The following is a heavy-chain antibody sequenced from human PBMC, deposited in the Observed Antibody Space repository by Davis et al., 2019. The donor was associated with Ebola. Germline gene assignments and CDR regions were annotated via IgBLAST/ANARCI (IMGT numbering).Heavy chain of an antibody. D-gene: IGHD4-17*01. CDR2: IIPMFGTT. J-gene: IGHJ6*02. V-gene: IGHV1-69*13. CDR1: GGSFSSYA. Sequence: SVKVSCKASGGSFSSYAISWVRQAPGQGLEWMGGIIPMFGTTHYAQKFQGRVTITADDSMATVSLDLSGLIPEDTAVYYCARDGDYGRANSYYFGMDVWGRRTTVTVSS. CDR3: ARDGDYGRANSYYFGMDV.